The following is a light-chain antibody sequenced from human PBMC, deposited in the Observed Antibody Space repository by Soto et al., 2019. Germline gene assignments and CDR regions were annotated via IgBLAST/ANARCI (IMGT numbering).Light chain of an antibody. J-gene: IGKJ1*01. CDR3: QQYNNWPRT. CDR1: QSVSSN. V-gene: IGKV3-15*01. CDR2: GAS. Sequence: EIVMTQSPATLSVSPGERATLSCRASQSVSSNLAWYQHKPGQAPRLLIYGASTMAPGIPARFSGIGSGTEFTLTIRSLQSEDFEVYYCQQYNNWPRTFGQGTKVEIK.